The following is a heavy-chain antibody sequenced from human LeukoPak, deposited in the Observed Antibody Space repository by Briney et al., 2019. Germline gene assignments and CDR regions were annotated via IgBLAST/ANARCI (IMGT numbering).Heavy chain of an antibody. J-gene: IGHJ4*02. D-gene: IGHD1-26*01. V-gene: IGHV3-49*04. CDR3: TRGRRATHDY. CDR2: IRSKAYGGTA. CDR1: GFTFGDYS. Sequence: GGSLRLSCTASGFTFGDYSMNWVRQAPGKGLEGVGFIRSKAYGGTAEYAASVKGRFTISRDDSKGIAYLQMNSLKTEDTAVYYCTRGRRATHDYWGQGTLVTVSS.